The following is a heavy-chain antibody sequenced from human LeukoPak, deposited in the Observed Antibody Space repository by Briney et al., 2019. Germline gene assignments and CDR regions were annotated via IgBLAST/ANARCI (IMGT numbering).Heavy chain of an antibody. CDR2: IRSKAHSYAT. CDR1: GFTFSGSG. CDR3: TFSRSGYEGIDY. D-gene: IGHD5-12*01. J-gene: IGHJ4*02. V-gene: IGHV3-73*01. Sequence: GGSLRLSCAASGFTFSGSGMRWVRQASRNGLEWVGRIRSKAHSYATVYAASVKGRFTISRDNSKNTAYLQMNSLKTEDTALYYCTFSRSGYEGIDYWGPGALVTVSS.